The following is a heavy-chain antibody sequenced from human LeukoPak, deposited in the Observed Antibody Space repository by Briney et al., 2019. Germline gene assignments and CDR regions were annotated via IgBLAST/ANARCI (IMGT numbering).Heavy chain of an antibody. CDR1: GFSVSSNY. CDR3: ARDRGEGTDY. V-gene: IGHV3-53*01. D-gene: IGHD3-16*01. CDR2: IFRGGNT. Sequence: GGSLTLSCAASGFSVSSNYMTWVRQAPGKGLDWVSVIFRGGNTYYADSVKGRFPISRENSKNTPYLQMNSLRAEDTAGYYCARDRGEGTDYWGQGTLVTVSS. J-gene: IGHJ4*02.